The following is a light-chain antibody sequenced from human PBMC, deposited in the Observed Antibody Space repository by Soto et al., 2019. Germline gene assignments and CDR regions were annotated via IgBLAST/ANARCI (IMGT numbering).Light chain of an antibody. Sequence: EIVLTQSPGTLSLSPGEGATLSCRASQSVSSSYIAWYQQRPGQTPSLLIYGASTRATGIPDRFSGSGSGTDFTLTINRLEPEDFAVYYCQQYVTSRRTFGPGTKVDIK. V-gene: IGKV3-20*01. CDR1: QSVSSSY. CDR3: QQYVTSRRT. J-gene: IGKJ1*01. CDR2: GAS.